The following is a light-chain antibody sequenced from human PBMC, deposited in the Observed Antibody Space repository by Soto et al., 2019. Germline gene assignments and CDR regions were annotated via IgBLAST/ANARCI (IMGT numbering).Light chain of an antibody. J-gene: IGKJ1*01. CDR1: QSVRSDY. CDR3: QQYGSLPET. Sequence: EIVLTQSPGTLSLSPGERATLSCRASQSVRSDYLAWYQQKPGRAPRLLIYEASSRATGIPDRFSGSGSGTDFTLTISRLEPEDFVVYFCQQYGSLPETFGQGTKVEIK. V-gene: IGKV3-20*01. CDR2: EAS.